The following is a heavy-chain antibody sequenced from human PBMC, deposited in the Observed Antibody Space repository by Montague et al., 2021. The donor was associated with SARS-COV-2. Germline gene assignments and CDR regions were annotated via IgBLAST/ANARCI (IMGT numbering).Heavy chain of an antibody. V-gene: IGHV4-61*01. CDR2: IYYSGST. D-gene: IGHD3-3*01. CDR3: ARDPWRITIFGLVTRYGMDV. J-gene: IGHJ6*04. CDR1: GGSVSSCSYY. Sequence: SETLSLTCIVSGGSVSSCSYYWSWIRQPPGKGLEWIGYIYYSGSTNYNPSLKSRVTISVDTSKNQFSLKLSSVTAADTAVYYCARDPWRITIFGLVTRYGMDVWGKGTTVTVSS.